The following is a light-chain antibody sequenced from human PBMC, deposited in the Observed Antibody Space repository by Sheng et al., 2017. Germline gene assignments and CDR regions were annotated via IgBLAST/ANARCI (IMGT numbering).Light chain of an antibody. J-gene: IGLJ3*02. V-gene: IGLV1-40*01. CDR3: NSYTSIGTWV. Sequence: QSVLTQPPSVSGAPGQRVTISCTGSSSNIGAGYDVHWYQQLPGTAPKLLIYGNSNRPSGVSNRFSGSKSGDTASLTISGLQAEDEAVYYCNSYTSIGTWVFGGGTKLTVL. CDR1: SSNIGAGYD. CDR2: GNS.